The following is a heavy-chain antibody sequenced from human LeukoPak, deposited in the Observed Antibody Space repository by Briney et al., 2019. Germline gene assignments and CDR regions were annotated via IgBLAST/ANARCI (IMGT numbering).Heavy chain of an antibody. V-gene: IGHV1-69*06. CDR2: IIPIFGTA. D-gene: IGHD1-14*01. Sequence: ASVKVSCKASGGTFSNYAISWVRQAPGQGLEWMGGIIPIFGTANYAQKFQGRVTITADKSTSTAYMELSSLRSEDTTVYYCASPDQRPDHYYYMDVWGKGTTVTVSS. CDR3: ASPDQRPDHYYYMDV. J-gene: IGHJ6*03. CDR1: GGTFSNYA.